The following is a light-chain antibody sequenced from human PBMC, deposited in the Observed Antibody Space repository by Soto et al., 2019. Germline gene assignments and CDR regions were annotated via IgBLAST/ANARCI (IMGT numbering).Light chain of an antibody. CDR2: DVN. V-gene: IGLV2-18*02. Sequence: QSSLTQPPSVSGSPGQSVAISCTGSSSDVGSFNRVSWYQQAPGTAPKLIIYDVNNRPSGVPDRFSGSKSGNTASLTISGLQAEDEADYYCSSYTNSTTYVFGTGTKVTVL. J-gene: IGLJ1*01. CDR3: SSYTNSTTYV. CDR1: SSDVGSFNR.